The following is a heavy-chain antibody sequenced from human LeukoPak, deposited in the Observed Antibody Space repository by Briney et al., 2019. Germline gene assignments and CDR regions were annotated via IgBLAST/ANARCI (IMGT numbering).Heavy chain of an antibody. D-gene: IGHD2-15*01. V-gene: IGHV4-39*07. CDR2: IYYSGST. CDR1: GGSISSSSYY. CDR3: ARVGDIVVDGAYDI. Sequence: SETLSLTCTVSGGSISSSSYYWGWIRQPPGKGLEWIGSIYYSGSTYYNPSLKSRVTISVDTSKNQFSLKLSSVTAADTAVYYCARVGDIVVDGAYDIWGQGTMVTVSS. J-gene: IGHJ3*02.